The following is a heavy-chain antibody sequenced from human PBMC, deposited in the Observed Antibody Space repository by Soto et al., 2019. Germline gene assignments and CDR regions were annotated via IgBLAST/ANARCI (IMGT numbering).Heavy chain of an antibody. CDR2: VTANGGST. CDR1: GFTFSVYA. Sequence: PGGSLRLSCAATGFTFSVYAMTWVRQAPGKGLEWVSAVTANGGSTYSADSVKGRFTISRDNSKNTLFLQMNSLRAEDTAVYYCASLGVGEWANYYYYYGMDVWGQGTTVTVS. CDR3: ASLGVGEWANYYYYYGMDV. J-gene: IGHJ6*02. D-gene: IGHD1-26*01. V-gene: IGHV3-23*01.